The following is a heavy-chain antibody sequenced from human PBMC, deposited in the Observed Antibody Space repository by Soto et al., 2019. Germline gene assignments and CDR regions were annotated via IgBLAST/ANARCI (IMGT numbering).Heavy chain of an antibody. D-gene: IGHD2-8*02. CDR3: ARDKITGLFDY. Sequence: SETLSLTCAIYGGSFSGYYWTWIRQPPGTGLERIGEINHSGSTNYNPSLKSRVTISVDTSKNQFSLKLTSVTAVDTAVYYCARDKITGLFDYWGQGTLVTVS. J-gene: IGHJ4*02. CDR1: GGSFSGYY. V-gene: IGHV4-34*01. CDR2: INHSGST.